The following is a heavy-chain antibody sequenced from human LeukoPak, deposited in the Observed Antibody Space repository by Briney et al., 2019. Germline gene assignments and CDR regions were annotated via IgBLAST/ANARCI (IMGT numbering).Heavy chain of an antibody. D-gene: IGHD3-10*01. CDR1: GGSVSGYY. CDR2: INHSGST. J-gene: IGHJ5*02. Sequence: PSETLSLTCAVYGGSVSGYYWSWIRQPPGKGLEWIGEINHSGSTNYNPSLKSRVTISVDTSKNQFSLKLSSVTAADTAVYYCARGGPGYYYGSGSYFWSWFDPWGQGTLVTVSS. V-gene: IGHV4-34*01. CDR3: ARGGPGYYYGSGSYFWSWFDP.